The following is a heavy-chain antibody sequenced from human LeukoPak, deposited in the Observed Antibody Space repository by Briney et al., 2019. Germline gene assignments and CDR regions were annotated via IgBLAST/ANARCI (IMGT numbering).Heavy chain of an antibody. J-gene: IGHJ6*03. Sequence: ASVKVSCTASGYTFTSYDINWVRQATGQGLEWMGWMNPNSGNTGYAQKFQGRVTMTRNTSISTAYMELSSLRSEDTAVYYCARGVTGRGPYYYYYMDVWGKGTTVTVSS. D-gene: IGHD7-27*01. CDR3: ARGVTGRGPYYYYYMDV. CDR1: GYTFTSYD. V-gene: IGHV1-8*01. CDR2: MNPNSGNT.